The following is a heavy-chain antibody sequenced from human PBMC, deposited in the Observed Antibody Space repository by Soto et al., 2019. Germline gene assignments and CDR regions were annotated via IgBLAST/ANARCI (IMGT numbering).Heavy chain of an antibody. CDR2: VYHTGRT. CDR3: ARDLAYFDS. CDR1: GGSFKSGSYS. Sequence: QVQLQESGPGLVKPSETLSLTCTVSGGSFKSGSYSWSWIRQPPGKGLEWIGYVYHTGRTSYNPSLKSRDSISMDTSKNQFSLNLDSVTAADTAVHFCARDLAYFDSWGQGTLVTVSS. V-gene: IGHV4-61*01. J-gene: IGHJ4*02. D-gene: IGHD3-3*02.